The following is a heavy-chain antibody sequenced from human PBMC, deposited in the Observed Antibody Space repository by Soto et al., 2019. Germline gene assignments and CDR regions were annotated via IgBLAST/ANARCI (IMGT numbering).Heavy chain of an antibody. CDR3: ARGGVSTRTFDY. CDR2: IYPSDSDT. J-gene: IGHJ4*02. CDR1: GYNFAGYW. Sequence: GESLKISCKGSGYNFAGYWIAWVRQMPGKGLELMGIIYPSDSDTRYRPSFQGQVTISADKSISSAYLQWSSLRASDTAMYYCARGGVSTRTFDYWGQGTPVTVA. V-gene: IGHV5-51*01. D-gene: IGHD3-3*01.